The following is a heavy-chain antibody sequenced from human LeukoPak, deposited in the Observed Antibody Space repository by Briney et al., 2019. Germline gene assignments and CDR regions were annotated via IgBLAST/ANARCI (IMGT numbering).Heavy chain of an antibody. J-gene: IGHJ4*02. D-gene: IGHD3-16*01. CDR3: AKDMSVWGY. V-gene: IGHV3-53*01. CDR1: GFTVSSKY. Sequence: GGSLRLSCAASGFTVSSKYMTWVRQAPGKGLEWVSVIYSAGSTYYADSVKGRFIISRDSSKNTVYLQMNSLRAEDTAVYYCAKDMSVWGYWGQGNLVTVSS. CDR2: IYSAGST.